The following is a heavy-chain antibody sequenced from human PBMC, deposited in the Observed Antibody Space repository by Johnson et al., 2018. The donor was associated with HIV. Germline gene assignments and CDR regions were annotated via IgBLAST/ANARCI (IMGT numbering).Heavy chain of an antibody. CDR1: GFTFSDYY. CDR2: IKQDGSEK. V-gene: IGHV3-7*01. CDR3: ARCSLAYCGGDCYFDAFDI. J-gene: IGHJ3*02. D-gene: IGHD2-21*02. Sequence: VQLVESGGGLVKPGGSLRLSCEASGFTFSDYYMSWIRQAPGTGLEWVASIKQDGSEKYYVDSVKGRFTISRDNSQSTLFLQMNSLRAEDTAVYYCARCSLAYCGGDCYFDAFDIWGQGTMVTVSS.